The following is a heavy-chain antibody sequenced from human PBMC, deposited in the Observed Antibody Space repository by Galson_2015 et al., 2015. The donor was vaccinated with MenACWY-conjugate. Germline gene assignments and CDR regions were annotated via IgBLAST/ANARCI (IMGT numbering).Heavy chain of an antibody. CDR1: GDSVSSNSVA. D-gene: IGHD1-26*01. CDR2: TYYNSKWYY. V-gene: IGHV6-1*01. Sequence: CAISGDSVSSNSVALSWTRQSPSRGLEWLARTYYNSKWYYDYASSVRSRITINPDPSKNQISLHLRSVTLEDTAVYYCANGGRFFFAFDGWGQGTVVTVSS. CDR3: ANGGRFFFAFDG. J-gene: IGHJ3*01.